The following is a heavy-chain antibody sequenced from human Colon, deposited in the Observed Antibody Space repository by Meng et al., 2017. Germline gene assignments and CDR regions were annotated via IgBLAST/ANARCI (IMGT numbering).Heavy chain of an antibody. V-gene: IGHV3-48*03. CDR3: TKGPAGGNSDY. J-gene: IGHJ4*02. CDR2: ISRSGSTI. CDR1: GFTFCSYY. D-gene: IGHD4-23*01. Sequence: GESLKISCAGSGFTFCSYYMNWVRQAPGKGLEWVSYISRSGSTIHYADSVKGRFPISRDNAKNSLYLQMNNLRAGDTAVYYCTKGPAGGNSDYWGQGTLVTVSS.